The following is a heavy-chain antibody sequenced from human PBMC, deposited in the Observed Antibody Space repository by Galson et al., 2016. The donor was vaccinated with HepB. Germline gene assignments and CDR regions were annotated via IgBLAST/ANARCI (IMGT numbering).Heavy chain of an antibody. V-gene: IGHV3-66*02. J-gene: IGHJ1*01. CDR2: IFGGGRI. CDR3: ARDPGYCINGVCSGP. Sequence: SLRLSCAASGFTVSTNYMSWVRQAPGKGLEWVSVIFGGGRIDYADSVKGRFTISRDNSKNTLYLQMNSLRPEDTAVYYCARDPGYCINGVCSGPWGQGTLVTVSS. D-gene: IGHD2-8*01. CDR1: GFTVSTNY.